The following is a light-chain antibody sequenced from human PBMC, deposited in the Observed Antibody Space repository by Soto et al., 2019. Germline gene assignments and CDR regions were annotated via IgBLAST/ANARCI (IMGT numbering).Light chain of an antibody. V-gene: IGKV1-39*01. CDR3: QQSPTAPRT. Sequence: DIPMTQSPSSLSVSVGDRVTITCRASQTISNDLNWYQQKPGKAPKLLIYAASSLHSGVPSRFSGSGYGTDFTLTISDLQPADFATDFCQQSPTAPRTFRQGKKLEIK. J-gene: IGKJ2*01. CDR1: QTISND. CDR2: AAS.